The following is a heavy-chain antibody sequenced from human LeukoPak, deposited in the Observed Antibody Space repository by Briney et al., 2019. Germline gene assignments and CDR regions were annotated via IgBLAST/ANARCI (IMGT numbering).Heavy chain of an antibody. D-gene: IGHD1-26*01. Sequence: GGSLRLSCTVSGFSVSTSGMSWVRQAQGKGLQTISAISVEGESAYYADSVKGRFTISRDNSKNTLYLQMNSLRAEDTAVYYCARVRVGAPSDYWGQGTLVTVSS. CDR1: GFSVSTSG. CDR2: ISVEGESA. CDR3: ARVRVGAPSDY. J-gene: IGHJ4*02. V-gene: IGHV3-23*01.